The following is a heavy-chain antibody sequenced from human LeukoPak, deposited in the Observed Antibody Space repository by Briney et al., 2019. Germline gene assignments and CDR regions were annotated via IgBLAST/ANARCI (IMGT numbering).Heavy chain of an antibody. Sequence: SGGSLRLSCAASGFTFSSYWMSWVRQAPGKGLEWVANIKQDGSEKYYVDSVKGRFTISRDNAKNSLYLQMNSLRAEDTAVYYCARVGVGAVAGRADAFDIWGQGTMVTVSS. D-gene: IGHD6-19*01. CDR3: ARVGVGAVAGRADAFDI. CDR1: GFTFSSYW. J-gene: IGHJ3*02. V-gene: IGHV3-7*01. CDR2: IKQDGSEK.